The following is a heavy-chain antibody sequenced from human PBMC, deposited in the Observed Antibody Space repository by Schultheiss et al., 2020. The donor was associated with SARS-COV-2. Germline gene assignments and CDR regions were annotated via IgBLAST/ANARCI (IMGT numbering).Heavy chain of an antibody. D-gene: IGHD1-26*01. CDR2: IYYSGST. CDR1: GGSISNYY. Sequence: SETLSLTCTVSGGSISNYYWSWIRQTAGKGLEWIGYIYYSGSTNYNPSLKSRVTISVDTSKNQFSLKLSSVTAADTAVYYCARDRGSYYSWYFDLWGRGTLVTVSS. J-gene: IGHJ2*01. V-gene: IGHV4-59*01. CDR3: ARDRGSYYSWYFDL.